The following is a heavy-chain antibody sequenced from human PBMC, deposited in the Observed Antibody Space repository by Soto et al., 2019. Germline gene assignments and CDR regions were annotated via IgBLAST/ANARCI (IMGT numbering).Heavy chain of an antibody. D-gene: IGHD3-10*01. CDR3: AWVRLDGFGEPYYYYGIDV. Sequence: QVQLVQSGAEVKKPGASVKVSCKASGYTFTSYGISWVRQAPGQGLEWLGWISAYNGNTNYAQKLQGRVTMTTDTTTSTSYMELRSLRSDYTAVYYCAWVRLDGFGEPYYYYGIDVWGQGTTVTVSS. CDR2: ISAYNGNT. V-gene: IGHV1-18*01. CDR1: GYTFTSYG. J-gene: IGHJ6*02.